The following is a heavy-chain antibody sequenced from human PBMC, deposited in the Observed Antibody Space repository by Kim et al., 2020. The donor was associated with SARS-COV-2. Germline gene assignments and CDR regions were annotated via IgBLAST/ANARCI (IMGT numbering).Heavy chain of an antibody. CDR1: GGSISSSSYY. CDR2: IYYSGST. Sequence: SETLSLTCTVSGGSISSSSYYWGWIRQPPGKGLEWIGSIYYSGSTYYNPSLKSRVTISVDTSKNQFSLKLSSVTAADTAVYYCARHTNYYDFWSGSPGYYGMDVWGQGTTVTVSS. CDR3: ARHTNYYDFWSGSPGYYGMDV. J-gene: IGHJ6*02. V-gene: IGHV4-39*01. D-gene: IGHD3-3*01.